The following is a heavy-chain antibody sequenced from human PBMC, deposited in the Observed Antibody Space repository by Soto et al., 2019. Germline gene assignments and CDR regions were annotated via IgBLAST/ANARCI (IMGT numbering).Heavy chain of an antibody. D-gene: IGHD3-10*01. CDR1: GGSVSSGVYY. J-gene: IGHJ4*02. CDR3: ASRIRAGYFDY. Sequence: ETLSLTCSVSGGSVSSGVYYWSWIRQPPGKGLELIGYISNSGSTNYNPSLTSRVAISLDRSRNQFSLKLTSVTAADTAVYYCASRIRAGYFDYWGQGTLVTVSS. V-gene: IGHV4-61*08. CDR2: ISNSGST.